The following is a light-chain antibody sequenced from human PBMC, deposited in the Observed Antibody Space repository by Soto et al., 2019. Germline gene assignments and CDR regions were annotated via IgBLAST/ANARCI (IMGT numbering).Light chain of an antibody. CDR3: LQALQTPLT. V-gene: IGKV2-28*01. J-gene: IGKJ5*01. Sequence: DIVMTQSPLSLPVIPGEPASISCWSSQSLLDSNGNNHLNWYLQKPGQSPQVLIYLGSNRASGVPDRFSGSGSGTDFTLKISRGKAEYVAVYYCLQALQTPLTFGQGTRLEIK. CDR1: QSLLDSNGNNH. CDR2: LGS.